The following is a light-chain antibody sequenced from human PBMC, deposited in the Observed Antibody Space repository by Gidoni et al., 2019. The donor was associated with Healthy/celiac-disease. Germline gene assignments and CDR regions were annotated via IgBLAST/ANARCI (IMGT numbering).Light chain of an antibody. Sequence: IQVTQSPSSLSASVGDRVTITCRASQSISSYLNWYQQKPGKAPKLLIYAASSLQSGVPSRFSGSGSGTDFTLTISSLQPEDFATYYCQQSYSTHFTFGGGTKVEIK. V-gene: IGKV1-39*01. CDR3: QQSYSTHFT. CDR1: QSISSY. J-gene: IGKJ4*01. CDR2: AAS.